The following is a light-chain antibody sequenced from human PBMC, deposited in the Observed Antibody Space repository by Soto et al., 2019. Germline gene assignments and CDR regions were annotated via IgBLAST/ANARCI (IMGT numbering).Light chain of an antibody. Sequence: DIQMTQSPSSLSASVGDRVTITCRASQSISSYLNWYQQKPGKAPKLLIYAASSLQSGVLSRFSGSGPGTDFTLTISSLQPEDFATYYCQQSYSTPRTFGGGTKVEIK. CDR1: QSISSY. CDR3: QQSYSTPRT. V-gene: IGKV1-39*01. CDR2: AAS. J-gene: IGKJ4*01.